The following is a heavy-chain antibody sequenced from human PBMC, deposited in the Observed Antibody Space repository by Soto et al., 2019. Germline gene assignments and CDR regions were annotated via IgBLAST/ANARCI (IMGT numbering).Heavy chain of an antibody. D-gene: IGHD2-2*01. Sequence: GGSLRVSCAASGFTFSNYAMIWVRQAPGKGLEWVSTISGNGGSTYYADSVKGRFTISRDNSKNMLFLQINSLRDDDSAVYYCANRPASITTFAYWGQGTPVTVSS. J-gene: IGHJ4*02. CDR2: ISGNGGST. CDR1: GFTFSNYA. CDR3: ANRPASITTFAY. V-gene: IGHV3-23*01.